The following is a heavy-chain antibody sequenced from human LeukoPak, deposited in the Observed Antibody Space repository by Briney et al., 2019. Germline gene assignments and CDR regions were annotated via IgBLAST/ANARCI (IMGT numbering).Heavy chain of an antibody. CDR2: MNPNSGNT. CDR3: ARGHTQQSHVLRFLEWLNVPWGYFDY. Sequence: ASVKVSCKASGYTFTSYDINWVRQATGQGLEWMGWMNPNSGNTGYAQKFQGRVTMTRNTSISTAYMELSSLRSEDTAVYYCARGHTQQSHVLRFLEWLNVPWGYFDYWGQGTLVTVSS. D-gene: IGHD3-3*01. V-gene: IGHV1-8*01. CDR1: GYTFTSYD. J-gene: IGHJ4*02.